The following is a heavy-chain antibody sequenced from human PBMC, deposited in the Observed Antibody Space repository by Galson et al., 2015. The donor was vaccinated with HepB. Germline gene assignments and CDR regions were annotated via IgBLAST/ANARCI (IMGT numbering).Heavy chain of an antibody. CDR2: IKQDGSEK. Sequence: SLRLSCAASGFTFSSYWMSWVRQAPGKGLEWVANIKQDGSEKYYVDSVKGRFTISRDNAKNSLYLQMNSLRAEDTAVYYCARDEFYWGLVDTLTNYYYYGMDVWGQGTTVTVSS. V-gene: IGHV3-7*03. D-gene: IGHD3-9*01. CDR3: ARDEFYWGLVDTLTNYYYYGMDV. CDR1: GFTFSSYW. J-gene: IGHJ6*02.